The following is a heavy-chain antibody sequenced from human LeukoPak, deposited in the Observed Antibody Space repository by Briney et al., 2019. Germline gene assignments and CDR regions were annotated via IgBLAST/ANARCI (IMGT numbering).Heavy chain of an antibody. Sequence: PGGSLRLSCVASGFTLSHYYMHWVRQVPGKGLVWVSCINGDGSSTYYADSVKGRFTISRDNSKNTLYLQMNSLRAEDTAVYYCATRYFDIDYWGQGTLVTVSS. CDR1: GFTLSHYY. CDR3: ATRYFDIDY. V-gene: IGHV3-74*01. J-gene: IGHJ4*02. CDR2: INGDGSST. D-gene: IGHD3-9*01.